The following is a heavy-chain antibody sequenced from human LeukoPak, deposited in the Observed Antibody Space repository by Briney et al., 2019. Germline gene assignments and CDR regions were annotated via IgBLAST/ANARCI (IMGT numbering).Heavy chain of an antibody. Sequence: SETLSLTCAVYGGSFSGYYWSWIRQPPGKGLEWIGEINHSGSTNYNPSLKSRVTISVDTSKNQFSLKLSSVTAADTAVYYCARYGYNSGWTPLPFDYWGQGTLVTVSS. CDR3: ARYGYNSGWTPLPFDY. D-gene: IGHD6-19*01. CDR2: INHSGST. J-gene: IGHJ4*02. V-gene: IGHV4-34*01. CDR1: GGSFSGYY.